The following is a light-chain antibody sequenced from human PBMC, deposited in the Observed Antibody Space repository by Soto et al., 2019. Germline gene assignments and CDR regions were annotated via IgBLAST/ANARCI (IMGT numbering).Light chain of an antibody. J-gene: IGKJ2*01. Sequence: DIVMTQSPLSSPVTLGQPASVSCRSSESLVHRNGNTFLSWLQQRPGQPPRLLIYMVSNRFSGVPDRFSGSGAGTDFTLRISRVEPEDVGVYYCMQATQYPRTFGQGPKLEI. CDR1: ESLVHRNGNTF. V-gene: IGKV2-24*01. CDR3: MQATQYPRT. CDR2: MVS.